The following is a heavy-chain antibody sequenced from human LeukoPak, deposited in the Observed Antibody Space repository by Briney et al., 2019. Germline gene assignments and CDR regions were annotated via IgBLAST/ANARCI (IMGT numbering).Heavy chain of an antibody. CDR3: AKANWVSNADAVW. Sequence: PGGSLRLSCAASGFTVSSNYMSWVRQAPGKGLEWVSVIYSDGSTYYADSVKGRFTISRDNSKNTVYLQLNNLRVEDTAIYYCAKANWVSNADAVWWGQGTQVTVSS. J-gene: IGHJ4*02. D-gene: IGHD1-1*01. V-gene: IGHV3-53*01. CDR1: GFTVSSNY. CDR2: IYSDGST.